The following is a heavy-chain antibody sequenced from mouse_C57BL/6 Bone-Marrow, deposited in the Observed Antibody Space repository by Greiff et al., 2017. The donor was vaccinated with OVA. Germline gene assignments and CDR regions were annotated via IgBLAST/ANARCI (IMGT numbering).Heavy chain of an antibody. CDR3: TRVATVADYYAMDY. CDR1: GFTFSSYA. CDR2: ISSGGDYI. Sequence: EVKVEESGEGLVKPGGSLKLSCAASGFTFSSYAMSWVRQTPEKRLEWVAYISSGGDYIYYADTVKGRFTISRDNARNTLYLQMSSLKSEDTAMYYCTRVATVADYYAMDYWGQGTSVTVSS. D-gene: IGHD1-1*01. J-gene: IGHJ4*01. V-gene: IGHV5-9-1*02.